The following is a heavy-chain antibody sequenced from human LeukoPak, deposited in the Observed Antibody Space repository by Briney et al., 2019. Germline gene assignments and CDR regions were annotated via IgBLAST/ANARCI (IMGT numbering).Heavy chain of an antibody. Sequence: GSLRLSWAASGFTFSSYGMHWVRRAPGKGLGWVAVISYDGSNKYYADSVKGRFTISRDNSKNTLYLQMNSLRAEDTAVYYCAKDGQWLVLSYGMDVWGQGTTVTVSS. CDR3: AKDGQWLVLSYGMDV. CDR1: GFTFSSYG. J-gene: IGHJ6*02. CDR2: ISYDGSNK. V-gene: IGHV3-30*18. D-gene: IGHD6-19*01.